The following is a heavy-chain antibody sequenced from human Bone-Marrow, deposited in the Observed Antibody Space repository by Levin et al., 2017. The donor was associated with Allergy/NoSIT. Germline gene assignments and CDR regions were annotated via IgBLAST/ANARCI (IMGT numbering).Heavy chain of an antibody. J-gene: IGHJ4*02. CDR3: TLLGYSSGWYEDF. CDR1: GGTFSIYG. Sequence: SVKVSCKASGGTFSIYGLNWVRQAPGQGLEWMGGIIPMFGTTHYAQNFQGRVTITADKSTSTAYMELSGLRSEDTAVYYCTLLGYSSGWYEDFWRQGTQVTVSS. CDR2: IIPMFGTT. D-gene: IGHD6-19*01. V-gene: IGHV1-69*06.